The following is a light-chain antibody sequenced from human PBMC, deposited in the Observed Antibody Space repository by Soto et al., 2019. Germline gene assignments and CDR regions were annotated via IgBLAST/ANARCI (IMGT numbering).Light chain of an antibody. CDR1: ESVGRH. V-gene: IGKV3-15*01. CDR2: GAS. J-gene: IGKJ1*01. Sequence: EIVMPQSPATLSVSPGERATLSCRASESVGRHLAWYHQKPGQAPRLLIYGASTRATGVPARFSGSGSGTEFTLTITGLQSEDSAIYYCHQYHGWPWTFGQGTKVDIK. CDR3: HQYHGWPWT.